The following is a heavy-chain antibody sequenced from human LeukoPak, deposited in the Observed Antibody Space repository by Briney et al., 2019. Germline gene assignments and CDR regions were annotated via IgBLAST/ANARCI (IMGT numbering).Heavy chain of an antibody. V-gene: IGHV1-18*01. CDR2: ISAYNGNT. CDR1: GYTFTSYG. J-gene: IGHJ4*02. D-gene: IGHD3-22*01. Sequence: GASVNVSCKASGYTFTSYGISWVRQAPGQGLEWMGWISAYNGNTNYAQRLQGRVTMTTDTSTSTAYMELRSLRSDDTAVYYCARDSYYYDSSGYPSIWGQGTLVTVSS. CDR3: ARDSYYYDSSGYPSI.